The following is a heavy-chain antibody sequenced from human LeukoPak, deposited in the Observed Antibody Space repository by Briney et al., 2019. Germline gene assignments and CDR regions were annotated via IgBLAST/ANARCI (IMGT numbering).Heavy chain of an antibody. J-gene: IGHJ4*02. Sequence: SGGSLRLCCTASGFTFGDYAMNWVRQAPGKGLEWVSSISSSSSYIYYADSVKGRFTISRDNAKNSLYLQMNSLRAEDTAVYYCARLFSGSMDYWGQGTLVTVSS. D-gene: IGHD3-10*01. CDR1: GFTFGDYA. CDR3: ARLFSGSMDY. CDR2: ISSSSSYI. V-gene: IGHV3-21*01.